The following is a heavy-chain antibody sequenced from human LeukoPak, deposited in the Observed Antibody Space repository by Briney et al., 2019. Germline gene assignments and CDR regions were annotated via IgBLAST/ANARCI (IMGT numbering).Heavy chain of an antibody. V-gene: IGHV5-51*01. CDR3: ARWKVAATRVSAYYFDY. CDR1: GYSSTSYW. D-gene: IGHD2-15*01. Sequence: GESLQISCQGSGYSSTSYWIGWVRQMPGKGLEWMGIIYPGDSDTRYSPSFQGQVTISADKSISTAYLQWSSLKASDTAMYYCARWKVAATRVSAYYFDYWGQGTLVTVSS. CDR2: IYPGDSDT. J-gene: IGHJ4*02.